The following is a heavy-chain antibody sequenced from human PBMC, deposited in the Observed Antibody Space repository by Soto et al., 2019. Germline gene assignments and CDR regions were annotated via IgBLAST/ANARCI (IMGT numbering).Heavy chain of an antibody. CDR1: GGSISSSSYY. D-gene: IGHD4-17*01. CDR2: IYYSGST. CDR3: ARHVWLYGDYVGTNWFDP. V-gene: IGHV4-39*01. Sequence: QLQLQESGPGLVKPSETLSLTCTVSGGSISSSSYYWGWIRQPPGKGLEWIGSIYYSGSTYYNPSLKSRVTISVDTSKNQFSLKLSSVTAADTAVYYCARHVWLYGDYVGTNWFDPWGQGTLVTVSS. J-gene: IGHJ5*02.